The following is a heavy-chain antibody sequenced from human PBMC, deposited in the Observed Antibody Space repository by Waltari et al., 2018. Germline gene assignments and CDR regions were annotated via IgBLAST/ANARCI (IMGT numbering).Heavy chain of an antibody. Sequence: EVQLVESGGGLGQPGGSLRLSCAASGFTFSSYWMHWVRQAPGKGLVWVSRINGDGGSTSYADSVKGRFTISRDNANKTLYLQMNSLRAEDMAVYYCTRTRYCSTTTCQVDWFDPWGQGTLVTVSS. V-gene: IGHV3-74*01. J-gene: IGHJ5*02. D-gene: IGHD2-2*01. CDR3: TRTRYCSTTTCQVDWFDP. CDR1: GFTFSSYW. CDR2: INGDGGST.